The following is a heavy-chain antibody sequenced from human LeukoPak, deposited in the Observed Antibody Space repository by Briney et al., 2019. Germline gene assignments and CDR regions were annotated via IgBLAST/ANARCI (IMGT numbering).Heavy chain of an antibody. V-gene: IGHV3-30*02. CDR1: GLTFTSHG. J-gene: IGHJ4*02. CDR2: VRNDASDT. Sequence: GGSLRLSCTTSGLTFTSHGFHWLRQVVGKRLEWVAFVRNDASDTYHANSVKGRFSVSRDDSKNTLYLQMNSLRPEDTAIYYCAKDRGKDYFDSWGQGTQVTVSS. D-gene: IGHD4-23*01. CDR3: AKDRGKDYFDS.